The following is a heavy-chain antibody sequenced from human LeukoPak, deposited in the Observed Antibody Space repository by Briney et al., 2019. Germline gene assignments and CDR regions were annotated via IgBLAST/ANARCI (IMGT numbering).Heavy chain of an antibody. CDR1: GGSFSGYY. J-gene: IGHJ4*02. V-gene: IGHV4-34*01. Sequence: SETLSLTCAVFGGSFSGYYWSWIRQPPGKGLEWIGEINHSGSTNYNPSLKSRVTISVDTSKNQFSLKLSSVTAADTAVYYCASGGSPMAGALPLYDYWGQGTLVTVSS. CDR2: INHSGST. D-gene: IGHD6-19*01. CDR3: ASGGSPMAGALPLYDY.